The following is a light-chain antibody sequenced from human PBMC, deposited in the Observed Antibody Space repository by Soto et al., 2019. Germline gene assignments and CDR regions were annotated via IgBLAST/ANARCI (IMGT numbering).Light chain of an antibody. J-gene: IGKJ4*02. V-gene: IGKV1-39*01. Sequence: DIQMTQSPSSLSASVGDRVTITCRASQSISSYLNWYQQKPGKAPKLLIYAASSLQSGVPSRFSGSGSGTDFTHTISSLQPEDFATYYCQQSYSTPLKFGGGTKVEIK. CDR1: QSISSY. CDR3: QQSYSTPLK. CDR2: AAS.